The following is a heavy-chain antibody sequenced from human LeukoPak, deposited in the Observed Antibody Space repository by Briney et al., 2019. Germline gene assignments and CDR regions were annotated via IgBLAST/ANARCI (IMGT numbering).Heavy chain of an antibody. CDR2: INPSGGST. Sequence: ASVKVSCKASGYTFTSYYMHWVRQAPGQGLEWMGIINPSGGSTSYAQKFQGRVTMTRDTSTSTVYMELSSPRSEDTAVYYCASSTVTTAALDYWGQGTLVTVFS. CDR3: ASSTVTTAALDY. D-gene: IGHD4-11*01. V-gene: IGHV1-46*01. CDR1: GYTFTSYY. J-gene: IGHJ4*02.